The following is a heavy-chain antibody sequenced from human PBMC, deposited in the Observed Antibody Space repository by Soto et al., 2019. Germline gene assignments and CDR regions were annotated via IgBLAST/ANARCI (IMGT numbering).Heavy chain of an antibody. Sequence: SETLSLTCAVYGGSFSGYYWRWIRQPPGKGLEWIGEINHSGSTNYNPSLKSRVTISVDTSKNQFSLKLSSVTAADTAVYYCARGKLGHYGSGTPPYYYYGMDVGGQGTTVTVSS. CDR2: INHSGST. V-gene: IGHV4-34*01. J-gene: IGHJ6*02. CDR1: GGSFSGYY. D-gene: IGHD3-10*01. CDR3: ARGKLGHYGSGTPPYYYYGMDV.